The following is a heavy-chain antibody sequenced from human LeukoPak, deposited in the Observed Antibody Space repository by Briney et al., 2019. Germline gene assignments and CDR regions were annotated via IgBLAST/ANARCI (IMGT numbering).Heavy chain of an antibody. D-gene: IGHD3-22*01. J-gene: IGHJ3*02. CDR1: GYTFTSYG. Sequence: GASVKVSFTASGYTFTSYGISWVRQAPGQGLEWMGWISAYNGNTNYAQKLQGRVTMTTDTSTRPAYMELRSLRSDDTAVYYCARNMIVNDAFDIWGQGTMVTVSS. CDR3: ARNMIVNDAFDI. CDR2: ISAYNGNT. V-gene: IGHV1-18*01.